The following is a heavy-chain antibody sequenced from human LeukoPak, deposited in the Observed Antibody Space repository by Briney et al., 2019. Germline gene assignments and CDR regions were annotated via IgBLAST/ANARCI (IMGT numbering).Heavy chain of an antibody. D-gene: IGHD3-22*01. Sequence: KSGGSLRLSCAASGFTFSSYSMNWVRQAPGKGLEWVSSISSSSSYIYYADSVKGRFTISRDNAKNSLYLQMNSLRAEDTAVYYCARFGSSGYYYGNKVLDYWGQGTLVTVSS. CDR2: ISSSSSYI. CDR3: ARFGSSGYYYGNKVLDY. J-gene: IGHJ4*02. CDR1: GFTFSSYS. V-gene: IGHV3-21*01.